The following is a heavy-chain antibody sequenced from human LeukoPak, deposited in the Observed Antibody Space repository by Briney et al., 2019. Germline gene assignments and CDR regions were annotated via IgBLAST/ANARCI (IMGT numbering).Heavy chain of an antibody. CDR3: ARSEPKTIRSKYSSGWYEIDY. V-gene: IGHV4-4*07. D-gene: IGHD6-19*01. J-gene: IGHJ4*02. CDR1: GGSISSYY. CDR2: IYTSGST. Sequence: SETLSLTCTVSGGSISSYYWSWIRQPAGKGLEWIGRIYTSGSTNYNPSLKSRVTMSVDTSKNQFSLKLSSVTAADTAVYYCARSEPKTIRSKYSSGWYEIDYWGQGTLVTVSS.